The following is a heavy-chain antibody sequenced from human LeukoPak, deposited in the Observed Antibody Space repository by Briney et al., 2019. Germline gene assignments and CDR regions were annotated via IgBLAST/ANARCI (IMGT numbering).Heavy chain of an antibody. CDR2: ICSNGGST. Sequence: PGGSLRLSCAASGFTFSTYAMHWVRQAPGTGLEYVSAICSNGGSTYYANSVKGRFTISRDNSKNTLYLQMGSLRAEDMAVYYCARGAKGDLYDYWGQGTLVTVSS. D-gene: IGHD2-21*01. CDR3: ARGAKGDLYDY. J-gene: IGHJ4*02. CDR1: GFTFSTYA. V-gene: IGHV3-64*01.